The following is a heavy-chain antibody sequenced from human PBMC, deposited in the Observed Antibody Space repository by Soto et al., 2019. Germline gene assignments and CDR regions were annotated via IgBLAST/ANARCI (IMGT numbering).Heavy chain of an antibody. CDR1: GGSISSYY. CDR2: IYYSGST. J-gene: IGHJ4*02. CDR3: ARRYGGTFDY. V-gene: IGHV4-59*08. D-gene: IGHD2-15*01. Sequence: QVQLQESGPGLVKPSETLSLTCTVSGGSISSYYWSWIRQPPGKGLEWIGYIYYSGSTNYNPSLTSRVTISVDTSKNPFSLKLSSVTAADTGVYYCARRYGGTFDYWGQGTLVTVSS.